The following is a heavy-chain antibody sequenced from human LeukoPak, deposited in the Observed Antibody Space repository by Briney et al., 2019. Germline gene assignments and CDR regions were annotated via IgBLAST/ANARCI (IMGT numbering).Heavy chain of an antibody. CDR3: ARDHWGADQFDP. CDR1: GYTFTGYY. D-gene: IGHD7-27*01. J-gene: IGHJ5*02. CDR2: INPNSGGT. V-gene: IGHV1-2*02. Sequence: GASVKVSCKASGYTFTGYYMHWVRQAPGQGLEWMGWINPNSGGTNYAQKFQGRVTMTSDTSINTAYMELSRLRSDDTAVYYCARDHWGADQFDPWGQGTLVTVSS.